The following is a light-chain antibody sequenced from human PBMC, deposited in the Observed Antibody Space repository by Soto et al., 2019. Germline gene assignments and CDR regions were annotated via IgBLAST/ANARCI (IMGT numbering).Light chain of an antibody. J-gene: IGKJ2*03. CDR1: QRLISGY. CDR2: AAS. V-gene: IGKV3D-20*02. Sequence: EIVLTQSPGTLSLSPGERATLSCRASQRLISGYLAWYQQKPGQAPRILIYAASSRATGIPDRFSGSGSGTDFSLTINRLEPEDSAVYYCQQRSNWPPYGFGQGTKVDTK. CDR3: QQRSNWPPYG.